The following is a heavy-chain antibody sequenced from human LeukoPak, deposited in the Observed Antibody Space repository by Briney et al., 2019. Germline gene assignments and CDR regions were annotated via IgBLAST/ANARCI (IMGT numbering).Heavy chain of an antibody. Sequence: PGGSLRLSCAASGFTFSTFAMSWVRRAPGKGLEWVSAISGSGGGTYYADSVKGRLTISRDNSKNTLYLQMSSLRAEDTAVYYCAKAFSAYENWPPNWFDPWGQGTLDTVSS. CDR2: ISGSGGGT. V-gene: IGHV3-23*01. CDR1: GFTFSTFA. CDR3: AKAFSAYENWPPNWFDP. D-gene: IGHD5-12*01. J-gene: IGHJ5*02.